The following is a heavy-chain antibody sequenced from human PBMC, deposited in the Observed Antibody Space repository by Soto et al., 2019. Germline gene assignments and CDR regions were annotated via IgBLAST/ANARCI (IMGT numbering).Heavy chain of an antibody. J-gene: IGHJ5*02. Sequence: PSETLSLTCTVSGSSISSSSYYWGWIRQPPGKGLEWIGSIYYSGSTYYNPSLKSRVTISVDTSKNQFSLKLSSVTAADTAVYYCARGATIVVVVAATRGRHNWFDPWGQGTLVTVSS. D-gene: IGHD2-15*01. V-gene: IGHV4-39*07. CDR2: IYYSGST. CDR1: GSSISSSSYY. CDR3: ARGATIVVVVAATRGRHNWFDP.